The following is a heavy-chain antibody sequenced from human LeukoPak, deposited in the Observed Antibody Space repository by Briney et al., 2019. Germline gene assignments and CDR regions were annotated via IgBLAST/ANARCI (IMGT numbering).Heavy chain of an antibody. V-gene: IGHV3-30*02. CDR3: ARLKRNGYYDSSGYYYFDY. CDR1: GLIFSSYG. J-gene: IGHJ4*02. D-gene: IGHD3-22*01. CDR2: IRYDGSNK. Sequence: PGGSLRLSCAVSGLIFSSYGMHWVRQAPGKGLEWVAFIRYDGSNKYYADSVKGRFTISRDNAKNSLYLQMNSLRAEDTAVYYCARLKRNGYYDSSGYYYFDYWGQGTLVTVSS.